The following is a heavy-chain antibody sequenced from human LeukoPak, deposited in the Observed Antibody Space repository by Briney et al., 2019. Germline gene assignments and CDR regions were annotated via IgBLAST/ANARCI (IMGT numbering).Heavy chain of an antibody. CDR3: ARLYDYSSSWYYFDY. V-gene: IGHV5-51*01. CDR1: GYSFTSYW. D-gene: IGHD6-13*01. J-gene: IGHJ4*02. Sequence: GESLKISCKGSGYSFTSYWIGWVRQLPGKGLEWMGIIYPGDSDTRYSPSFQGQVTISADKSISTAYLQWSSLKASDTAMYYCARLYDYSSSWYYFDYWGQGTLVTVSS. CDR2: IYPGDSDT.